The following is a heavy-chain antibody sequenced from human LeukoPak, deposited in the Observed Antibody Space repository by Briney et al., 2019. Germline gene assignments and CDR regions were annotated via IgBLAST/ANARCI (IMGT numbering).Heavy chain of an antibody. V-gene: IGHV4-39*07. CDR3: ARDSTMVRGVWYY. CDR2: IYYSGST. CDR1: GGSISSSSYY. D-gene: IGHD3-10*01. J-gene: IGHJ4*02. Sequence: SETLSLTCTVSGGSISSSSYYWGWIRQPPGKGLEWIGSIYYSGSTYYNPSLKSRVTISVDTSKNQFSLKLSSVTAADTAVYYCARDSTMVRGVWYYWGQGTLVTVSS.